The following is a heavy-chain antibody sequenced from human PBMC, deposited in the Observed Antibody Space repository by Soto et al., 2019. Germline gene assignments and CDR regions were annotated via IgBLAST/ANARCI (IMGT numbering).Heavy chain of an antibody. Sequence: VQLVQSGAEVRKPGASVKVSCKASGYTFSSYGISWARQAPGKGLEWMGWISAGKGDTNYAQKFQGRVSMTTDTSTSTAYPELRSLTSDDTAVYYCARDGFTVISSGSFDYCGQGTLVTVSS. CDR3: ARDGFTVISSGSFDY. CDR1: GYTFSSYG. CDR2: ISAGKGDT. V-gene: IGHV1-18*04. D-gene: IGHD1-26*01. J-gene: IGHJ4*02.